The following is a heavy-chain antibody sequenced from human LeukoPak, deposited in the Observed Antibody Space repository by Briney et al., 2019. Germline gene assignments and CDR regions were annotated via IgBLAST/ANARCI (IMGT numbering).Heavy chain of an antibody. J-gene: IGHJ4*02. D-gene: IGHD6-6*01. Sequence: KPSQTLSLTCTVSGGSISSGNYYWSWIRQPPGKGLEWIGYIYYSGSTNYNPSLKSRVTISVDTSKNQFSLKLSSVTAADTAVYYCARGVSYSSSPDYWGQGTLVTVSS. CDR1: GGSISSGNYY. CDR2: IYYSGST. V-gene: IGHV4-61*01. CDR3: ARGVSYSSSPDY.